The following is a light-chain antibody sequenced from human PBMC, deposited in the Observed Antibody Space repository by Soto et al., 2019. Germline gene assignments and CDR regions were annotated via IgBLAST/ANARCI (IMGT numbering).Light chain of an antibody. J-gene: IGKJ1*01. CDR1: QSISSW. Sequence: DIQMTQSPSTLSASVGDRVTITCRASQSISSWLAWYQQKPGKAPKLLIYKASILESGVPSRFSGSGSGTEFTLTISSLQPDDFATYYCQQYNSHPVFGQGTKVEIK. V-gene: IGKV1-5*03. CDR2: KAS. CDR3: QQYNSHPV.